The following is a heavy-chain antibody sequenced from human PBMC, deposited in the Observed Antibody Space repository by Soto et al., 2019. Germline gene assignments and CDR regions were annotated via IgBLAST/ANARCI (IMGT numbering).Heavy chain of an antibody. CDR1: GGSISSGGYY. CDR3: AGESPHYYGYDSYGMDV. V-gene: IGHV4-31*03. D-gene: IGHD4-17*01. Sequence: QVQLQESGPGLVKPSQTLSLTCTVSGGSISSGGYYWSWIRQHPGKGLEWIGYIYYSGSTYYNPYLKSRVTRSVDTSKNQFSLKLSSVTAADTAVYYCAGESPHYYGYDSYGMDVWGQGTTVTVSS. J-gene: IGHJ6*02. CDR2: IYYSGST.